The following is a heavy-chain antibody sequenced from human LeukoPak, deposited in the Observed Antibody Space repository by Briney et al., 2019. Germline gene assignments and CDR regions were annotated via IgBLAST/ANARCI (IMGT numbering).Heavy chain of an antibody. CDR1: GFTFSSSG. D-gene: IGHD1-26*01. CDR3: VKDDKSGSYLDY. Sequence: GGSLRPSCAASGFTFSSSGMHWVRQAPGKGLEWVAVIWYDGSNKYYADSVKGRFTISRDNSKNTLYLQMNSLRAEDTAVYYCVKDDKSGSYLDYWGQGALVTVSS. J-gene: IGHJ4*02. V-gene: IGHV3-33*06. CDR2: IWYDGSNK.